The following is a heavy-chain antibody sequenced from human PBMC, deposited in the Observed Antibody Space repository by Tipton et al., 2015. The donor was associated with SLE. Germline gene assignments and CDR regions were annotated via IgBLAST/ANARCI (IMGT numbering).Heavy chain of an antibody. CDR3: ARKAYYYGSGVDY. J-gene: IGHJ4*02. CDR2: VSYTGNT. D-gene: IGHD3-10*01. Sequence: TLSLTCNVTGGSITSRNYFWGWIRQPPGKGLEWIGSVSYTGNTYYNPSLKSRVTISVGTSKRQFSLKVTFVTTADTAVYYCARKAYYYGSGVDYWAQGTLVTVSS. CDR1: GGSITSRNYF. V-gene: IGHV4-39*07.